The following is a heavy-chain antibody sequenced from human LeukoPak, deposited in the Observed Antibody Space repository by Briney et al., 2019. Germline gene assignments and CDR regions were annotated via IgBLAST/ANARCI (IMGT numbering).Heavy chain of an antibody. CDR1: GGSIISSSYY. CDR3: ARDGYDFGLRD. D-gene: IGHD3/OR15-3a*01. V-gene: IGHV4-39*07. Sequence: SETLSLTCTVSGGSIISSSYYWGWIRQPPGKGLEWIGSIYYSGSTYYNPSLKSRVTISVDTSKNQFSLKLSSVTAADTAVYYCARDGYDFGLRDWGQGTLVTVSS. J-gene: IGHJ4*02. CDR2: IYYSGST.